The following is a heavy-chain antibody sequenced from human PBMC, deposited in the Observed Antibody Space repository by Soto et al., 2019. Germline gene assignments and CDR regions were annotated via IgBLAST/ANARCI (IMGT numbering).Heavy chain of an antibody. V-gene: IGHV3-23*01. CDR2: ISGSGGST. CDR3: AKARITMIVVVPHAFDI. Sequence: GGSLRLSCAASGFTFSSYAMSWVRQAPGKGLEWVSAISGSGGSTYYADSVKGRFTISRDNSKNTLYLQMNSLRAEDTVVYYCAKARITMIVVVPHAFDIWGQGTMVTVSS. D-gene: IGHD3-22*01. CDR1: GFTFSSYA. J-gene: IGHJ3*02.